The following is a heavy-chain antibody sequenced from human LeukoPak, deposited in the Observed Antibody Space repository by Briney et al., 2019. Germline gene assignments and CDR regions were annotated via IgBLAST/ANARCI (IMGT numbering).Heavy chain of an antibody. D-gene: IGHD2-15*01. CDR3: ARGMTGYCSGGSCYPSYYYYGIDV. J-gene: IGHJ6*02. Sequence: GGSLRLSCAASGFTFSSYGMHWVRQAPGKGLEWVAVIWYDGSNKYYADSVKGRFTISRDNSKNTLYLQMNSLRAEDTAVYYCARGMTGYCSGGSCYPSYYYYGIDVWGQGTTVTVSS. CDR2: IWYDGSNK. CDR1: GFTFSSYG. V-gene: IGHV3-33*01.